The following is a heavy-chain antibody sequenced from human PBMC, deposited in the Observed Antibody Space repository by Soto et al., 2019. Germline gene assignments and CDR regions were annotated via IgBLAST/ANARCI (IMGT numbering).Heavy chain of an antibody. V-gene: IGHV4-59*01. CDR2: IYYTGTG. J-gene: IGHJ4*02. Sequence: SETLSLTCTVSGGFISPYYWSWIRQPPGKGLEWIGYIYYTGTGNSNPSLKSRVTISVDRSKNQFSLKMTSVTPADTAVYYCARRILNYPLTQRGFDFWGPGTLV. CDR3: ARRILNYPLTQRGFDF. D-gene: IGHD1-7*01. CDR1: GGFISPYY.